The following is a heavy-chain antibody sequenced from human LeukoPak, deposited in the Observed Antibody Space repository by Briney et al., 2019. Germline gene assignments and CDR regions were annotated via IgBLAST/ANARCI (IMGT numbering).Heavy chain of an antibody. CDR1: GFTYSSYW. CDR3: ARGDLVVPFDY. J-gene: IGHJ4*02. Sequence: GGSLRLSCAASGFTYSSYWMSWVRQAPGKGLEWVANIKVDGSEKYCVDSVKGRFTISRDNAKNSLYLQMNSLRVEDTAVYYCARGDLVVPFDYWGQGTLVTVSS. CDR2: IKVDGSEK. D-gene: IGHD5-12*01. V-gene: IGHV3-7*01.